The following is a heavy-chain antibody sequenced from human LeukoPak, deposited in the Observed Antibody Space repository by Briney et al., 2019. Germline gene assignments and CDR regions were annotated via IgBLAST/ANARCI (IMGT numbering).Heavy chain of an antibody. CDR1: GYTFTSYA. CDR2: INAGNGNT. D-gene: IGHD6-19*01. V-gene: IGHV1-3*01. CDR3: ARQISSGWPRAEYFQH. Sequence: ASVKVSCKASGYTFTSYAMHWVRQAPGQRLEWMGWINAGNGNTKYSQKFQGRVTITRDTSASIAYMELSSLRSEDTAVYYCARQISSGWPRAEYFQHWGQGTLVTVSS. J-gene: IGHJ1*01.